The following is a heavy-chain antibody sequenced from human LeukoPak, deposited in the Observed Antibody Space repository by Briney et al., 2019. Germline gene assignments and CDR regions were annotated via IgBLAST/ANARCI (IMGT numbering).Heavy chain of an antibody. V-gene: IGHV3-64*01. CDR3: ARVGPHCSGGSCYPTH. D-gene: IGHD2-15*01. Sequence: GGSLRLSCAASGFTFSSYAMHWVRQAPGKGLEYVSAISSNGGSTYYANSVKGRFTISRDNSKNTLYLQMGSLRAEDMAVYYCARVGPHCSGGSCYPTHWGQGTLVTVSS. J-gene: IGHJ4*02. CDR1: GFTFSSYA. CDR2: ISSNGGST.